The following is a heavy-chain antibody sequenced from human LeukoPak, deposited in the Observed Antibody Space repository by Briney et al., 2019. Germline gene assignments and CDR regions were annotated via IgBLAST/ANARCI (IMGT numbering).Heavy chain of an antibody. CDR3: ARGYCSSTSCSTTNAY. J-gene: IGHJ4*02. CDR1: GFTFSSYE. V-gene: IGHV3-48*03. Sequence: PGGSLRLSCAASGFTFSSYEMNWVRQAPGKGLEGVSYISSSGSTIYYADSVKGRFTISRDNAKNSLYLQMNSLRAEDTAVYYCARGYCSSTSCSTTNAYWGQGTLVTVSS. CDR2: ISSSGSTI. D-gene: IGHD2-2*01.